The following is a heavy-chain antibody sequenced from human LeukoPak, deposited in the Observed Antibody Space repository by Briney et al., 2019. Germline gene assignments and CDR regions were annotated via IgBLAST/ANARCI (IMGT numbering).Heavy chain of an antibody. CDR3: ARRAHYYDSSGEADY. J-gene: IGHJ4*02. CDR1: GGSISSSSYY. V-gene: IGHV4-39*01. D-gene: IGHD3-22*01. Sequence: SETLSLTCTVSGGSISSSSYYWGWIRQPPGKGLEWIGSIYYSGSTCYNPSLRSRVTISVDTSKNQFSLRLSSVTAADTAVYYCARRAHYYDSSGEADYWGQGSLVTVSS. CDR2: IYYSGST.